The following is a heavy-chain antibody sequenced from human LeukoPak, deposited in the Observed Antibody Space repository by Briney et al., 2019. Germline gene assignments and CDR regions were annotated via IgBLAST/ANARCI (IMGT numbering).Heavy chain of an antibody. Sequence: PGGSLRLSCAASGFTVITNDMTWVRQAPGQGLEWVSAITGSGGSTYYADSVKGRFTISRDNSKNTLYLQMNSLRAEDTAVYYCAKALVGATAHAFDIWGQGTMVTVSS. J-gene: IGHJ3*02. CDR3: AKALVGATAHAFDI. CDR1: GFTVITND. CDR2: ITGSGGST. D-gene: IGHD1-26*01. V-gene: IGHV3-23*01.